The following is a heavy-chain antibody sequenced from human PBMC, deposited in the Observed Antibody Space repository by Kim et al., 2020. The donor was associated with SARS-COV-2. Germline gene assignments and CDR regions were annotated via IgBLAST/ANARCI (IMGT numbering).Heavy chain of an antibody. CDR3: ARQVCGGDCYSWEYYYGMDV. D-gene: IGHD2-21*02. V-gene: IGHV1-18*04. Sequence: ASVKVSCKASGYTFTSYGISWVRQAPGQGLEWMGWISAYNGNTNYAQKLQGRVTMTTDTSTSTAYMELRSRRSDDTAVYYCARQVCGGDCYSWEYYYGMDVWGQGTTVTVSS. CDR2: ISAYNGNT. CDR1: GYTFTSYG. J-gene: IGHJ6*02.